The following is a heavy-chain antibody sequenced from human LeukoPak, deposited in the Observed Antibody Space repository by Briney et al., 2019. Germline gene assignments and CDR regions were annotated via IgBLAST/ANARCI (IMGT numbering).Heavy chain of an antibody. V-gene: IGHV3-21*01. CDR3: ARDVGYYRVDY. D-gene: IGHD3-3*01. Sequence: GGSLRLSCAASGFTFSSYSMNLVRQAPWKGLEWVSSISSSSSYIYYADSVKGRFTISRDNAKNSLYLQMNSLRAVDTAVYYCARDVGYYRVDYWGQGTLVTVSS. J-gene: IGHJ4*02. CDR2: ISSSSSYI. CDR1: GFTFSSYS.